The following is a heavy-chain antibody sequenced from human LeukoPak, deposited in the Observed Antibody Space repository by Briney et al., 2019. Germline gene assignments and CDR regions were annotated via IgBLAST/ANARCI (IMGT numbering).Heavy chain of an antibody. Sequence: PSETLSLTCAVYGGPFSGHYWRWIRQPPGKGLEWIGEINHSGSANYSPSLKSRVTLSVDTSKNQFSLQLNSVTPEDTAVYYCAREFDSSLYFDYWGQGTLVTVSS. J-gene: IGHJ4*02. V-gene: IGHV4-34*01. D-gene: IGHD6-13*01. CDR3: AREFDSSLYFDY. CDR2: INHSGSA. CDR1: GGPFSGHY.